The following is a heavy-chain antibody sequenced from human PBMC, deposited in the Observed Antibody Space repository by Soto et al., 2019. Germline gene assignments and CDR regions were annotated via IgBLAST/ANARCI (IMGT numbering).Heavy chain of an antibody. J-gene: IGHJ6*02. V-gene: IGHV1-18*01. D-gene: IGHD1-1*01. CDR1: GYPFTKVG. Sequence: ASVNGYVNASGYPFTKVGINWVRQAPGQGLDWIGWISGHSGGTKYGPKFRDRLTIVTDTSSKTAYMELRSLKSDDTAVSYFAEDGGHGARTRIFGMKVWGQGTRVNVSS. CDR3: AEDGGHGARTRIFGMKV. CDR2: ISGHSGGT.